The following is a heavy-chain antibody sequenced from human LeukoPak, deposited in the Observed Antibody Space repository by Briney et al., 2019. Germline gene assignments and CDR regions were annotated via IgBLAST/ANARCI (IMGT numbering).Heavy chain of an antibody. V-gene: IGHV4-31*03. D-gene: IGHD2-2*01. CDR3: ARGIKVPGYCSSTSCSPMFDP. Sequence: SQTLSLTCTVPGDSISSGGYYCSWISQHPGKGLECLGFIYYSGSTYYNPSFKSRVTISVDPAKNQFSLKLSSVTAADTAVYYCARGIKVPGYCSSTSCSPMFDPWGQGTLVTVCS. CDR2: IYYSGST. CDR1: GDSISSGGYY. J-gene: IGHJ5*02.